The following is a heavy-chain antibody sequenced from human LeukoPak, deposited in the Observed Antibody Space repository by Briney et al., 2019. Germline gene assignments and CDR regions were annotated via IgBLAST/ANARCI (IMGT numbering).Heavy chain of an antibody. D-gene: IGHD4-17*01. CDR2: IYPGDSDT. Sequence: PGAPLNTSCKASGYSCTSYWIGWVRQLPGEGLEWVVVIYPGDSDTRYSQSFQGQVTISADKSISTTYLQWSNLKASDTAMSYCARQGFRDYGDYAWFDPWGQGTLVTVSS. J-gene: IGHJ5*02. CDR1: GYSCTSYW. V-gene: IGHV5-51*01. CDR3: ARQGFRDYGDYAWFDP.